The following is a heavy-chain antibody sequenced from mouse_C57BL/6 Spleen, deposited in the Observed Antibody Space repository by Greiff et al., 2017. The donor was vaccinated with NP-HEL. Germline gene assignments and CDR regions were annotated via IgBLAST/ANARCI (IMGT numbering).Heavy chain of an antibody. CDR3: ASSRELCDY. CDR1: GYTFTSYR. J-gene: IGHJ2*01. D-gene: IGHD4-1*01. CDR2: IDPSDGHT. V-gene: IGHV1-50*01. Sequence: QVQLQQPGAELVKPGASVKLSCKASGYTFTSYRMQWVKQRPGQGLEWIGEIDPSDGHTNYNQKFKGKATLTVDKSSSTAYMQLSRMTSEDSAVYCSASSRELCDYWGQGTTLTVSS.